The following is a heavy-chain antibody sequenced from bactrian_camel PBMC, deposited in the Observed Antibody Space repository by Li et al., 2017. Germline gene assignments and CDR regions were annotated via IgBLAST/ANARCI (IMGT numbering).Heavy chain of an antibody. J-gene: IGHJ4*01. CDR1: GYTYSSYC. Sequence: VQLVESGGGLVQPGGSLRLSCAASGYTYSSYCMGWFRQAPGKEREGVAAIDSDGGATLYSPSVEGRFTISRDNVKNTLYLQLDSLNTEDTAMYYCAKDPKMYGGSWLSPDIDHWGQGTQVTVS. V-gene: IGHV3S1*01. CDR2: IDSDGGAT. CDR3: AKDPKMYGGSWLSPDIDH. D-gene: IGHD6*01.